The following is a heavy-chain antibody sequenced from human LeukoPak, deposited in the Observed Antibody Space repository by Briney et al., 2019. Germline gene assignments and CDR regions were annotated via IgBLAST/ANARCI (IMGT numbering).Heavy chain of an antibody. CDR1: GFTFSNFA. J-gene: IGHJ4*02. V-gene: IGHV3-21*01. Sequence: PGGSLRLSCVASGFTFSNFAVTWVRQAPGKGLEWVSSIVGSGSTYYSDSLKGRFTISRDNAKNSLYLQMNSLRAEDTAVYYCARIGPGSSRDYWGQGTLVTVSS. CDR2: IVGSGST. D-gene: IGHD2-2*01. CDR3: ARIGPGSSRDY.